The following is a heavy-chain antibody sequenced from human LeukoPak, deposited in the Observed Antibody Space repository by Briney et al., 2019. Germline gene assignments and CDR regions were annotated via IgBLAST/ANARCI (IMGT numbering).Heavy chain of an antibody. D-gene: IGHD6-13*01. J-gene: IGHJ4*02. Sequence: ASVKVSCKASGYTFTGYYMHWVRQAPGQGLEWMGRINPNSGGTSYAQKFQGRVTMTRDTSISTAYMELSRLRSDDTAVYYCARERSSSWYGPFDYWGQGTLVTVSS. CDR1: GYTFTGYY. V-gene: IGHV1-2*06. CDR2: INPNSGGT. CDR3: ARERSSSWYGPFDY.